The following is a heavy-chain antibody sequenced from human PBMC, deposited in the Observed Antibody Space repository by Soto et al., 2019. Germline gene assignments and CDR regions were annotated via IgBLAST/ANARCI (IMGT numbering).Heavy chain of an antibody. CDR3: AYYDSSGEAFDI. CDR2: IYYSGST. CDR1: GGSISSYY. V-gene: IGHV4-59*01. Sequence: SETLSLTCTVSGGSISSYYWSWIRQPPGKGLEWIGYIYYSGSTNYNPSLKSRVTISVDTSKNQFSLKLSSVTAADTAVYYCAYYDSSGEAFDIWGQGTMVTVSS. J-gene: IGHJ3*02. D-gene: IGHD3-22*01.